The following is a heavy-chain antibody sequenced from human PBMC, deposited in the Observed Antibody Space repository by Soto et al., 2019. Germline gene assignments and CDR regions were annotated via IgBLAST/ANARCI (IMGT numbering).Heavy chain of an antibody. CDR1: GGSFSGYY. J-gene: IGHJ3*02. CDR2: INHSGST. D-gene: IGHD3-3*01. V-gene: IGHV4-34*01. CDR3: ARGILNEWKAGVDI. Sequence: PSETLSLTCAVYGGSFSGYYWSWIRQPPGKGLEWIGEINHSGSTNYNPSLKSRVTISVDTSKNQFSLKLSSVTAADTAVYYCARGILNEWKAGVDIWGQGTMVTVSS.